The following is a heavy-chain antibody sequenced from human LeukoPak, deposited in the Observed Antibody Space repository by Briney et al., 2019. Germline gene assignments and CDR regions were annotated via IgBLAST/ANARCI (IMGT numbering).Heavy chain of an antibody. CDR3: ARGGSEGLYYYYGMDV. CDR1: GYTFTSYD. CDR2: MNPNSGNT. Sequence: VSVKVSCKASGYTFTSYDINWVRQATGQGLEWMGWMNPNSGNTGYAQKFQGRVTMTRNTSISTAYMELSSLRSEDTAVYYCARGGSEGLYYYYGMDVWGQGTTVTVSS. V-gene: IGHV1-8*01. J-gene: IGHJ6*02.